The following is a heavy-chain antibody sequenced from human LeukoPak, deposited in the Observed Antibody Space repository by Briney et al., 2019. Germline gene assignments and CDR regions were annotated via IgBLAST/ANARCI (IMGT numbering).Heavy chain of an antibody. V-gene: IGHV1-18*01. CDR2: ISAYNGNP. CDR3: ARRSLSGSFLDY. J-gene: IGHJ4*02. CDR1: GYTFTDYG. D-gene: IGHD1-26*01. Sequence: ASVKVSCKAYGYTFTDYGIGWARQAPGQGLEWMGWISAYNGNPNYVQKFQARVTMTTDTSTSTAYIELRSLRSDDTAVYYCARRSLSGSFLDYWGQGTLVTVSS.